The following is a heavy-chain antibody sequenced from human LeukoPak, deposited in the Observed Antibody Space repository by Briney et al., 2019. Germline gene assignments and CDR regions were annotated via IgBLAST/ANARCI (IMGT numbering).Heavy chain of an antibody. D-gene: IGHD3-22*01. J-gene: IGHJ4*02. CDR3: ARYVSSGLDY. V-gene: IGHV4-59*01. Sequence: SETLSLTCTVSGDSISGYYWSWMRQPPGRGLEWIGNIYYSGSTSYNPSLKSRVTISVDTSKNQFSLKLRSVTAADTAVYYCARYVSSGLDYWDQGTLVTVSS. CDR2: IYYSGST. CDR1: GDSISGYY.